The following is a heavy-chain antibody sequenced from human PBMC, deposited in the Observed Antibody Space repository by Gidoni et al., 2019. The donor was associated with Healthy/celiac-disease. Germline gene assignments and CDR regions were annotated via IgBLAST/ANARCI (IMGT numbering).Heavy chain of an antibody. V-gene: IGHV5-10-1*03. CDR1: GYTFTIYL. CDR3: ARLVGHCSSTSCYYYYGMDV. Sequence: EVQLVQSGAEVNKPWESVRISCKGSGYTFTIYLISWVRQMPGKGLEWMGRIDPSDSYTKYSPSFQGHVTISADKSISTAYLQWSSLKASDTAMYYCARLVGHCSSTSCYYYYGMDVWGQGTTVTVSS. CDR2: IDPSDSYT. D-gene: IGHD2-2*01. J-gene: IGHJ6*02.